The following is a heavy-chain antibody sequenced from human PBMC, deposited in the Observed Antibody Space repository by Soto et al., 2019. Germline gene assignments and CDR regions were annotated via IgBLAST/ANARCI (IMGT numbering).Heavy chain of an antibody. V-gene: IGHV1-69*06. J-gene: IGHJ4*02. CDR2: IIPIFGTA. CDR1: GGTFSSYA. CDR3: ARTAVAGTGGFDY. D-gene: IGHD6-19*01. Sequence: SVKVSCKASGGTFSSYAISWVRQAPGQGLEWMGGIIPIFGTANYAQKFQGRVTITADKSTSTAYMELSSLRSEDTAVYYCARTAVAGTGGFDYWGQGTLVTVSS.